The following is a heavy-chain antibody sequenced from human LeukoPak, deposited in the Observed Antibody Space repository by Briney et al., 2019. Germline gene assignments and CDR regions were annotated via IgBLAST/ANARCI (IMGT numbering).Heavy chain of an antibody. CDR1: GFTFSSYS. D-gene: IGHD3-16*01. CDR3: ARSQNVFWGPDAFDI. V-gene: IGHV3-21*01. CDR2: ISSSSSYI. Sequence: GSLRLSCAASGFTFSSYSMNWVRQAPGKGLEWVSSISSSSSYIYYADSVKGRFTISRDNARNSLYLQMNSLRAEDTAVYYCARSQNVFWGPDAFDIWGQGTMVTVSS. J-gene: IGHJ3*02.